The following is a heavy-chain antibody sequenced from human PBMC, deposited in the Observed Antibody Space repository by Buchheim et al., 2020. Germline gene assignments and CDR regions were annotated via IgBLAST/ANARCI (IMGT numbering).Heavy chain of an antibody. J-gene: IGHJ4*02. Sequence: QVQLVESGGGVVQPGRSLRLSCAASGFTFSNYGMHWVRQAPGKGLEWVAVIWYDGSNKLYADSVRGRFTISRDNSKNTLYLQMNSLRAEDTAVYYCARETHYIPVAGHARVFDYWGQGTL. CDR1: GFTFSNYG. V-gene: IGHV3-33*01. CDR2: IWYDGSNK. D-gene: IGHD6-19*01. CDR3: ARETHYIPVAGHARVFDY.